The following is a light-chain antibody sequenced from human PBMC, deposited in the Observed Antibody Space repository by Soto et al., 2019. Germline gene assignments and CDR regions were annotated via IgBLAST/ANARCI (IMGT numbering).Light chain of an antibody. CDR3: QHYNNYFLT. CDR1: QYINNY. CDR2: DAS. Sequence: DIQMTQSPSTLSASVGDRVTITCRASQYINNYLAWYQQRPGHPPQLLFYDASSMESGVPSRFSGSGSGTELTLTSSSLQPDDFATYFCQHYNNYFLTFGQGTKVEIK. V-gene: IGKV1-5*01. J-gene: IGKJ1*01.